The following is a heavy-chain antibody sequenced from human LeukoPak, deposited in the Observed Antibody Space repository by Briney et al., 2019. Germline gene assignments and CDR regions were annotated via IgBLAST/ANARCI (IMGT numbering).Heavy chain of an antibody. CDR2: IIPIFGTA. CDR1: GGTFSSYA. CDR3: ARGNSRYFDY. Sequence: SVNVSCKASGGTFSSYAISWVRQAPGQGLEWMGGIIPIFGTANYAQKFQDRVTIHTDESMSLAYMELSNLRSEDTAVYYCARGNSRYFDYWGQGTLVTVSS. J-gene: IGHJ4*02. V-gene: IGHV1-69*05. D-gene: IGHD4-23*01.